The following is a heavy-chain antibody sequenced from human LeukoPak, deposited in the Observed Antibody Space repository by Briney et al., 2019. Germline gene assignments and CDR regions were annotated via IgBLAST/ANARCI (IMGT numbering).Heavy chain of an antibody. V-gene: IGHV5-51*01. CDR2: IYPVDSDT. Sequence: GSLKISCKGSGHSFSNYWIAWVRQMPGKGLEWMGIIYPVDSDTRYSPSFQGQVTISADKSISTAYLQWSSLKASDTAMYFCARLDTSGSDYFQYWGQGTLVTVSS. CDR1: GHSFSNYW. J-gene: IGHJ1*01. CDR3: ARLDTSGSDYFQY. D-gene: IGHD6-19*01.